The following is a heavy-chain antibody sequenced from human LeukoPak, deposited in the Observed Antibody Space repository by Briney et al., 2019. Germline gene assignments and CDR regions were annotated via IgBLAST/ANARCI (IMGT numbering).Heavy chain of an antibody. D-gene: IGHD3-22*01. CDR3: ARGALQYDSSGYYDYFDY. Sequence: ASVKVSCKASGGPFSTSSFIWVRQAPGQGLEWMGGIVPMFGTTHYAQKFQGKVTITADESTRTASMQLSSLSSEDTAVYYCARGALQYDSSGYYDYFDYWGQGTLVTVSS. J-gene: IGHJ4*02. CDR2: IVPMFGTT. CDR1: GGPFSTSS. V-gene: IGHV1-69*01.